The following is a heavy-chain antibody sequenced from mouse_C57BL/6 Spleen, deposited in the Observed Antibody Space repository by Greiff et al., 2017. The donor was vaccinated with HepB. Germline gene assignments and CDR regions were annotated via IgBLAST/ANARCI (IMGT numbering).Heavy chain of an antibody. CDR1: GFTFSDYG. CDR2: ISSGSSTI. CDR3: RRKGYGNGMDY. Sequence: EVQLVESGGGLVKPGGSLKLSCAASGFTFSDYGMHWVRQAPEKGLEWVAYISSGSSTIYYADTVKGRFTISRDNAKNTLFLQMTSLRSEDTAMYYWRRKGYGNGMDYWGQGTSVTVSS. J-gene: IGHJ4*01. V-gene: IGHV5-17*01. D-gene: IGHD2-1*01.